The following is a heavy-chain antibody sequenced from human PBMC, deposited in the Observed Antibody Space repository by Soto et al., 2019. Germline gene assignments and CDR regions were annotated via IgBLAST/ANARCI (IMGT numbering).Heavy chain of an antibody. CDR3: AKGISGSSYSTIDS. J-gene: IGHJ5*01. D-gene: IGHD2-15*01. CDR2: FDGSDGTT. CDR1: GFTFGNYA. V-gene: IGHV3-23*01. Sequence: PGGSLRLSCAASGFTFGNYAMTWVRQAPGKGLEWVSVFDGSDGTTYYGNSVKGRFTISRDNSKNTLYLQMNSLRADDTAVYHCAKGISGSSYSTIDSWGQGTLLTVSS.